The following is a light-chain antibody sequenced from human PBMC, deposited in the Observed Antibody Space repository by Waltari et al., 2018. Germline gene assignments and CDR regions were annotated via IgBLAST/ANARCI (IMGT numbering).Light chain of an antibody. CDR3: QSYDSSSRV. V-gene: IGLV6-57*03. Sequence: NFMLTQPHSQSESPGKTVTISCTRSSGSIASHYVQWFQQRPGSAPTTVIYEDNQRPSGVPDRFSGSIDTSSNSASLTISGLTTEDEADYYCQSYDSSSRVFGGGTKLTVL. CDR2: EDN. CDR1: SGSIASHY. J-gene: IGLJ3*02.